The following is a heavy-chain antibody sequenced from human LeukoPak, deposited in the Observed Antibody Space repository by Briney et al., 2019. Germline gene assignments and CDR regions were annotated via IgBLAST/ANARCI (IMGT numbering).Heavy chain of an antibody. CDR2: MSPVSVNT. D-gene: IGHD2-8*01. J-gene: IGHJ5*02. Sequence: GSVNVSCKASGYTFTSYEINWVRPATGHGGECMGCMSPVSVNTGYAQKLWGGVTMSRHTSISTAYISLSRLRSQDTAVFYCAREIMRARWFDPGGKGTLVTVSP. V-gene: IGHV1-8*01. CDR3: AREIMRARWFDP. CDR1: GYTFTSYE.